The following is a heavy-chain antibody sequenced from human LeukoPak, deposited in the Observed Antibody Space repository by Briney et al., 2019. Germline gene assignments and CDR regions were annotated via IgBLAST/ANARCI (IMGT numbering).Heavy chain of an antibody. D-gene: IGHD3-10*01. CDR3: ARDYGSGSYYNTAY. CDR1: GFTFSVYW. Sequence: GGSLRLSCAASGFTFSVYWMSWVRQAPGKGLEWVANIKEDGSEQYYVDSVKGRFTISRDNAKNSLYLQMNSLRAEDTAVYYCARDYGSGSYYNTAYWGQGTLVTVSS. J-gene: IGHJ4*02. CDR2: IKEDGSEQ. V-gene: IGHV3-7*01.